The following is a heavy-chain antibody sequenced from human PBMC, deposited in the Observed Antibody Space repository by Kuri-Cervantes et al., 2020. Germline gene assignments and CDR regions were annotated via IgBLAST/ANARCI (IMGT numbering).Heavy chain of an antibody. Sequence: GESLKISCTTSGFSFSDYGLHWVRQAPGKGLEWVAFISWDGIRKYYGDSVQGRFTISRDNSKNTLYLQMNSLRTEDTAVYYCARLSSIYDFWSGYNMDVWGQGTTVTVSS. CDR2: ISWDGIRK. D-gene: IGHD3-3*01. CDR3: ARLSSIYDFWSGYNMDV. V-gene: IGHV3-30*03. J-gene: IGHJ6*02. CDR1: GFSFSDYG.